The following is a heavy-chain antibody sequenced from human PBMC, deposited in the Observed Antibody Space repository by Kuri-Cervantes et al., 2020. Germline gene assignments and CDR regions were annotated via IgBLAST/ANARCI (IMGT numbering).Heavy chain of an antibody. CDR3: ASTHDSSGPSFYYYYYMDV. J-gene: IGHJ6*03. CDR2: IIPILGTA. CDR1: GGTFSSYA. D-gene: IGHD3-22*01. Sequence: SVKVSCKASGGTFSSYAISWVRQAPGQGLEWMGGIIPILGTANYAQKFQGRVTITTDESTSTAYMELSSLRSEDTAVYYCASTHDSSGPSFYYYYYMDVWGKGTTVTVSS. V-gene: IGHV1-69*05.